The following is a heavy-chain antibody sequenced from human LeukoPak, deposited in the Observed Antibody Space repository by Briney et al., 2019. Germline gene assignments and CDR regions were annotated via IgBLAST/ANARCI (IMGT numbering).Heavy chain of an antibody. CDR3: AKGLYSSGWYWVY. CDR1: GFTFSSYA. V-gene: IGHV3-23*01. Sequence: GGSLRLSCAASGFTFSSYAMSWVRQAPGKGLEWVSAISGSGGSTYYADSVKGRFTTSRDNSKNTLYLQMNSLRAEDTAVYYCAKGLYSSGWYWVYWGQGTLVTVSS. J-gene: IGHJ4*02. CDR2: ISGSGGST. D-gene: IGHD6-19*01.